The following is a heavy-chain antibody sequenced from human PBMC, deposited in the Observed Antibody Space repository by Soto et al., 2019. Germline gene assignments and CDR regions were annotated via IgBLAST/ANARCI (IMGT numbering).Heavy chain of an antibody. CDR2: IRPYNGDT. J-gene: IGHJ4*02. V-gene: IGHV1-18*04. CDR3: ASTRSYGTDIPCEY. CDR1: GYTFITYG. Sequence: QAQVVQSGAEVKKPGASVLVSCKASGYTFITYGISWVRQAPGQGLEWVGWIRPYNGDTNYAQKFQGRVTMTTDTSTSTGYMELRSLRSDDTAVYYCASTRSYGTDIPCEYWGQGALGTVSS. D-gene: IGHD3-10*01.